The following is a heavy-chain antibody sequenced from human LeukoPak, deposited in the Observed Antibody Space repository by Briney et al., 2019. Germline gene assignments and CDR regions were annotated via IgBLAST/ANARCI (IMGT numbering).Heavy chain of an antibody. CDR3: ARGPLRGVVVVPAARNWFDP. D-gene: IGHD2-2*01. CDR2: VNHSGST. Sequence: SETLSLTCAVYGGSFSGYYWSWIRQPPGKGLEWIGEVNHSGSTNYNPSLKSRVTISVDTSKNQFSLKLSSVTAADTAVYYCARGPLRGVVVVPAARNWFDPWGQGTLVTVSS. CDR1: GGSFSGYY. V-gene: IGHV4-34*01. J-gene: IGHJ5*02.